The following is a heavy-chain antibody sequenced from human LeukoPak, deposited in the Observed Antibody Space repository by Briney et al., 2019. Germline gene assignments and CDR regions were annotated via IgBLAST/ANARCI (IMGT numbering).Heavy chain of an antibody. CDR1: GFTFSDYY. V-gene: IGHV3-11*01. D-gene: IGHD3-10*01. J-gene: IGHJ4*02. CDR2: VSSSGSTI. Sequence: GGTLRLSCAASGFTFSDYYMSWIRQAPGKGLEWVSYVSSSGSTIYYADSAKGRFTISRDNAKNSLSLQMNSLRAEHTAVYYCARDPSNNYYGSASPPDAYFAYWGQGTLVTVSS. CDR3: ARDPSNNYYGSASPPDAYFAY.